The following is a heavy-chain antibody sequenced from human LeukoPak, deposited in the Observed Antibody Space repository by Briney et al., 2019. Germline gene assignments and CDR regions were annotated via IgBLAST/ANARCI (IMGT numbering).Heavy chain of an antibody. D-gene: IGHD3-16*02. CDR2: ISSNGEHI. CDR3: ARVDRGITFGGVIVTYYYYMDV. CDR1: GFTVSSNY. V-gene: IGHV3-21*04. Sequence: GGSLRLSCAASGFTVSSNYMSWVRQAPGKGLEWVSSISSNGEHIQFGDSVKGRFTISRDNARNSVYLQMNSLRAEDTALYHCARVDRGITFGGVIVTYYYYMDVWGKGTTVTISS. J-gene: IGHJ6*03.